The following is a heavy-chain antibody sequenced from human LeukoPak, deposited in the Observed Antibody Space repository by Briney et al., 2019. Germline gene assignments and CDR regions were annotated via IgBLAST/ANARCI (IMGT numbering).Heavy chain of an antibody. D-gene: IGHD3-3*01. V-gene: IGHV3-30-3*01. CDR3: ARSGRWSGYVSDPDNWFDP. J-gene: IGHJ5*02. CDR1: GFTFSSYA. CDR2: ISYDGSNK. Sequence: GRSLRLSCAASGFTFSSYAMHWVRQAPGKGLEWVAVISYDGSNKYYADSVKGRFTISRDNSKNTLYLQMNSLRAGDTAVYYCARSGRWSGYVSDPDNWFDPWGQGTLVTVSS.